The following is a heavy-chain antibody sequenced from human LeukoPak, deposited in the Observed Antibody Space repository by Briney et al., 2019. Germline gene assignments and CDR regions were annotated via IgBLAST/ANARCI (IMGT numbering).Heavy chain of an antibody. D-gene: IGHD3-22*01. CDR1: GGSIRNYF. V-gene: IGHV4-4*07. J-gene: IGHJ4*02. CDR2: IYTSGST. Sequence: PSETLSLTCSVSGGSIRNYFWSWIRQPAGKGLEWIGRIYTSGSTDYNPSLRSRVTMSVDTSRNQFSLRLTSMTAADTAVYYCARESKSYDGSGFYHDYWGQGTRVAVSS. CDR3: ARESKSYDGSGFYHDY.